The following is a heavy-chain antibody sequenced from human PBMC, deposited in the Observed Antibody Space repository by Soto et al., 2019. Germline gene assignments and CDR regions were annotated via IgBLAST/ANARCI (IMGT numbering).Heavy chain of an antibody. CDR2: IGGDGGSP. CDR1: GFTFSEYA. J-gene: IGHJ3*02. V-gene: IGHV3-23*01. Sequence: EAQLLESGGGLVQPGGSLRLSCAASGFTFSEYAMSWVRQAPGKGLEWVSVIGGDGGSPNYADSVKGRFTVSRDNSKSTLYLQMDSLRAEDTALYYCAKDSIHRNGIYDPFDIWGQGTMVTVSS. CDR3: AKDSIHRNGIYDPFDI. D-gene: IGHD2-21*01.